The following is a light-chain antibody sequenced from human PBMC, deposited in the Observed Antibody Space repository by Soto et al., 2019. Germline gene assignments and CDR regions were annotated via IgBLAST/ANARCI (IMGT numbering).Light chain of an antibody. CDR3: QQYNNWPLT. V-gene: IGKV3-15*01. CDR2: GAS. J-gene: IGKJ1*01. Sequence: EIVMTQSPATLSVSQGERATLSCRASQSVSSNLAWYQQKPGQAPRLLIYGASSRATGIPVRFSGSGSGTEFTLTISSLQSEDFAVYYCQQYNNWPLTFGQGTKVDI. CDR1: QSVSSN.